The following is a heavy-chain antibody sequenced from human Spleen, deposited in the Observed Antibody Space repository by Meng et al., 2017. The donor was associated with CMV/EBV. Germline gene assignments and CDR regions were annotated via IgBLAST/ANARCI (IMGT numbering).Heavy chain of an antibody. CDR2: VYHSGST. CDR1: GGSVSNSNYH. Sequence: SETLSLTCTVSGGSVSNSNYHWSWIRQPPGKGLEWIGYVYHSGSTNYNPSLKSRVTISVDTSKNQFSLKLSSVTAADTAVYYCAGAPIVVVPAAPYWYFDLWGRGTLVTVSS. D-gene: IGHD2-2*01. J-gene: IGHJ2*01. V-gene: IGHV4-61*01. CDR3: AGAPIVVVPAAPYWYFDL.